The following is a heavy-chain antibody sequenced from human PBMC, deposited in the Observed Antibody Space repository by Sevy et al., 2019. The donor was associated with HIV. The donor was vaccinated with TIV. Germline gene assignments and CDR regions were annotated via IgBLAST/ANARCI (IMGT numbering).Heavy chain of an antibody. D-gene: IGHD6-13*01. Sequence: SETLSLTCAVSGYSISSGYYWGWIRQPPGKGLEGIGSIYHSGSTYYNPSLKSRVTISVDTSKNQFSLKLSSVTAADTAVYYCASYIAAAGTESDYWGQGTLVTVSS. CDR1: GYSISSGYY. CDR2: IYHSGST. V-gene: IGHV4-38-2*01. J-gene: IGHJ4*02. CDR3: ASYIAAAGTESDY.